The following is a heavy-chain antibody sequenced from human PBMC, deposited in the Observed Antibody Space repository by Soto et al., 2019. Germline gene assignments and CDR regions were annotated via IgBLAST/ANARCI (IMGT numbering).Heavy chain of an antibody. CDR1: GFTFSSYA. Sequence: EVQLLESGGGLVQPGGSLRLSCAASGFTFSSYAMSWVRQAPGKGLEWVSAISGSGGSTYYADSVKGRFTISRDNSKNTLYLQMNSLRAEDTAVYYCAKAGDIVVAYYYGMDVWGQGTTVTVSS. J-gene: IGHJ6*02. D-gene: IGHD2-2*01. V-gene: IGHV3-23*01. CDR2: ISGSGGST. CDR3: AKAGDIVVAYYYGMDV.